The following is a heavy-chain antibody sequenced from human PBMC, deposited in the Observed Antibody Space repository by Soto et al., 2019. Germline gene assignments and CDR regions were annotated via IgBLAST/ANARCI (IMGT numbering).Heavy chain of an antibody. V-gene: IGHV5-10-1*01. CDR3: ARSFVVVVAATQLDAFDI. CDR1: GYSFTSYW. D-gene: IGHD2-15*01. CDR2: IDPSDSYT. J-gene: IGHJ3*02. Sequence: GESLKISCKGSGYSFTSYWISWVRQMPGKGLEWMGRIDPSDSYTNYSPSFQGHVTISADKSISTAYLQWSSLKASDTAMYYCARSFVVVVAATQLDAFDIWGQGTMVTV.